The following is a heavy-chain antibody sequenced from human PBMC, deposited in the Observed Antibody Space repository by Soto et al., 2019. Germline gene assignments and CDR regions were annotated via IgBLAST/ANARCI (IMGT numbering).Heavy chain of an antibody. D-gene: IGHD2-21*02. CDR1: GGTFSSYA. CDR2: IIPIFGTA. CDR3: ARDAYCGGDCYRGWFDP. J-gene: IGHJ5*02. Sequence: SVKVSCKASGGTFSSYAISWVRQAPGQGLEWMGGIIPIFGTANYAQKFQGRVTITADESTSTAYMELSSLRSEDTAVYYCARDAYCGGDCYRGWFDPWGQGTLVTVSS. V-gene: IGHV1-69*13.